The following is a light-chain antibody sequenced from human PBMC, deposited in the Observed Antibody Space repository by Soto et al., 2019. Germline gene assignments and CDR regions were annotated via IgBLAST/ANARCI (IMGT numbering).Light chain of an antibody. CDR2: EVN. V-gene: IGLV2-14*01. CDR3: SSFTSISTWV. Sequence: QSALTQPASVSGSPGQSITISCTGTNSDVGGLNYVSWYQHHPGNAPKLIIYEVNYRPSGVSDRFSGSKSDNTASLTIAGLQTDDEADYYCSSFTSISTWVFGGGTKLTVL. CDR1: NSDVGGLNY. J-gene: IGLJ3*02.